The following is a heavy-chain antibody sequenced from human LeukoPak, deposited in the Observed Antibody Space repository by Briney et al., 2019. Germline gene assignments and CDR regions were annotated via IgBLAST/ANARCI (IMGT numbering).Heavy chain of an antibody. V-gene: IGHV3-21*01. CDR1: GFTFSSYS. CDR2: ISSSSSYI. Sequence: GGSLRLSCAASGFTFSSYSMNWVRQAPGKGLEWVSSISSSSSYIYYADSVKGRFTISRDNAKNSLYLQMNSLRAEDTAVYYCARPIENCGGDCFTTAGSAFDIWGQGTMVTVSS. J-gene: IGHJ3*02. D-gene: IGHD2-21*02. CDR3: ARPIENCGGDCFTTAGSAFDI.